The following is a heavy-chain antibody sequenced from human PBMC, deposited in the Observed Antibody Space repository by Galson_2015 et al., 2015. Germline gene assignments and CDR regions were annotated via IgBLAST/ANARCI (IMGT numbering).Heavy chain of an antibody. V-gene: IGHV6-1*01. CDR2: TFYRSKWYH. CDR1: GDSVSSNSVA. Sequence: CAISGDSVSSNSVAWNWIRQSPSRGLEWLGRTFYRSKWYHDYAVSVKSRITINPDTSRNQFSLQLNSVTPEDTAVYYCIRSDYGSVTRYWGQATLVTLSS. J-gene: IGHJ1*01. D-gene: IGHD3-10*01. CDR3: IRSDYGSVTRY.